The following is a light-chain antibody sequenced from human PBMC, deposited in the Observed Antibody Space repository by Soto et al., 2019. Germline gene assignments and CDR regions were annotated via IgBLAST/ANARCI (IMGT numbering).Light chain of an antibody. V-gene: IGKV3-11*01. CDR2: DGS. Sequence: EIVMTQSPATLSVSPGERATLSCTASQSVSSNLAWYQQKPGQAPRLLIYDGSHRATGIPARFSGSGSGTDFTLTISGLEPEDFAVYYCQQRSNWLISFGPGTKVDIK. CDR1: QSVSSN. CDR3: QQRSNWLIS. J-gene: IGKJ3*01.